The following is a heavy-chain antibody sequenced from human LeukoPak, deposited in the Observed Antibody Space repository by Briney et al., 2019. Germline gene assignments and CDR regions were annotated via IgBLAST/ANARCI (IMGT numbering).Heavy chain of an antibody. CDR2: IYYSGST. CDR3: ARTMGTMGESDY. V-gene: IGHV4-59*12. CDR1: GGSISSYY. D-gene: IGHD3-16*01. Sequence: SETLSLTCTVSGGSISSYYWSWIRQPPGKGLEWIGYIYYSGSTYYNPSLKSRVTISVDTSKNQFSLKLSSVTAADTAVYYCARTMGTMGESDYWGQGTLVTVSS. J-gene: IGHJ4*02.